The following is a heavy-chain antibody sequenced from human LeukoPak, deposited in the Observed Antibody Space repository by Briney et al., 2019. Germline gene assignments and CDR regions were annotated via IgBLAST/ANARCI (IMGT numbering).Heavy chain of an antibody. D-gene: IGHD3-16*01. CDR1: GFTFSSYA. Sequence: GGSLRLSCAASGFTFSSYAMHWVRQAPGKGLEYVSAISSNGGSTYYANSVKGRFTISRDNSKNTLYLQMGSLRAEDMAVHYCARGNYDYVWGSYCDYWGQGTLVTVSS. CDR2: ISSNGGST. V-gene: IGHV3-64*01. CDR3: ARGNYDYVWGSYCDY. J-gene: IGHJ4*02.